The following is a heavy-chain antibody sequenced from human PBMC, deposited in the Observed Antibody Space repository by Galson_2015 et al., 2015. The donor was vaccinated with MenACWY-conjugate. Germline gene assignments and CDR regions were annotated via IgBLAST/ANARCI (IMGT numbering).Heavy chain of an antibody. CDR2: VYPGDSET. CDR3: ARGGFTYGDAFDI. Sequence: QSGAEVKKPGESLKISCKGSGYSFTSYWIGWVRQMPGKGLEWMGIVYPGDSETRYSPSFQGQVTVSADKSISTAYLQWSSLKASDTAVYYCARGGFTYGDAFDIWGQGTMVTVSS. D-gene: IGHD5-18*01. CDR1: GYSFTSYW. J-gene: IGHJ3*02. V-gene: IGHV5-51*03.